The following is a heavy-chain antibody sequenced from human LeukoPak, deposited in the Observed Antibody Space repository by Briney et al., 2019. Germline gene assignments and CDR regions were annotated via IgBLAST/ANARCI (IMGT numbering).Heavy chain of an antibody. V-gene: IGHV3-30*02. CDR1: GFTVSSNY. Sequence: PGGSLRLSCAASGFTVSSNYMSWVRQAPGKGLEWVAFIRSDGSNKYYADSVKGRFTISRDNSKNTLYLQMNSLRAEDTAIYYCAKNGDRGAYCTGGTCYPYFYYYMDVWGKGTTVTI. D-gene: IGHD2-15*01. J-gene: IGHJ6*03. CDR2: IRSDGSNK. CDR3: AKNGDRGAYCTGGTCYPYFYYYMDV.